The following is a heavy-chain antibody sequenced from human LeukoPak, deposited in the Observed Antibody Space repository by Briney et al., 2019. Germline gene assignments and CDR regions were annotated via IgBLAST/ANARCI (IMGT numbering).Heavy chain of an antibody. Sequence: GGSLRLSCAASGFTFNSHWMSWVRQAPGKGLEWVANIKQDGSEKHYVDSVKGRFTISRDNAKNSLYLQMNSLRAEDTAVYYCARDGPHSGIYYYDYWGRGTLVTVSS. J-gene: IGHJ4*02. CDR3: ARDGPHSGIYYYDY. V-gene: IGHV3-7*01. CDR2: IKQDGSEK. CDR1: GFTFNSHW. D-gene: IGHD1-26*01.